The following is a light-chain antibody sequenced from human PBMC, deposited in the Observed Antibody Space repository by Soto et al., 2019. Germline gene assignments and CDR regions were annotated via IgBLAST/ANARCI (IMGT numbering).Light chain of an antibody. CDR1: QAISSR. Sequence: DIQMTQCPSSVSASVGDRVRITCRASQAISSRLAWYQQKPGTAPKLLIFAASSLQTGVPSRFSGSGSGTDFTLTISRLEPEDFAVYYCQQYGSSGTFGQGTKV. CDR3: QQYGSSGT. CDR2: AAS. V-gene: IGKV1-12*01. J-gene: IGKJ1*01.